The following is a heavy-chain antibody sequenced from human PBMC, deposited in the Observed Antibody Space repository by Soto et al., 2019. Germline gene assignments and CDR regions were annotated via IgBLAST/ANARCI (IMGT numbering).Heavy chain of an antibody. CDR3: AREIFY. D-gene: IGHD3-3*01. CDR2: INSDGSST. V-gene: IGHV3-74*01. CDR1: GFTFSRYW. Sequence: EVQLVESGGGLVQPGGSLRLSCAASGFTFSRYWMHWVRQTPGKGLVWVSRINSDGSSTSYADLVKGRFTISRDNAKNKVYLPMNSLRAEDPAVYYCAREIFYWGQGTLVTVSS. J-gene: IGHJ4*02.